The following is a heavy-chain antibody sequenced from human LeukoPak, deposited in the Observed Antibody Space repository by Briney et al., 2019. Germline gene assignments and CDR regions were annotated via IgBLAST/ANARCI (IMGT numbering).Heavy chain of an antibody. CDR1: GFTFSSYW. CDR2: INSDGSST. V-gene: IGHV3-74*01. D-gene: IGHD3-10*01. CDR3: ARAVYYSGYLGY. J-gene: IGHJ4*01. Sequence: GGSLRLSCAASGFTFSSYWMHWVRQAPGKGLVWVSRINSDGSSTNYADSVKGRFTISRDNAKNTLHLQMNSLRAEDTAMYYCARAVYYSGYLGYWGQGTLVTVS.